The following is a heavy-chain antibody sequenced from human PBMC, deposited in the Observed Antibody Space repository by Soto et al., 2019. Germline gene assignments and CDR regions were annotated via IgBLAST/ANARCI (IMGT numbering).Heavy chain of an antibody. CDR3: AKAGYSSGWYLPHFDY. D-gene: IGHD6-19*01. CDR2: ISGSGGST. Sequence: LRLSCAASGFTFSSYAMSWVRQAPGKGLEWVSAISGSGGSTYYADSVKGRFTISRDNSKNTLYLQMNSLRAEDTAVYYCAKAGYSSGWYLPHFDYWGQGTLVTVSS. CDR1: GFTFSSYA. V-gene: IGHV3-23*01. J-gene: IGHJ4*02.